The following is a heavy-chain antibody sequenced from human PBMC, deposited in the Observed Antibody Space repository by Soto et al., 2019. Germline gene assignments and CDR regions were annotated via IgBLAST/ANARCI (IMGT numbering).Heavy chain of an antibody. CDR1: GGSFSGYY. Sequence: QVQLQQWGAGLLKPSETLSLTCAVYGGSFSGYYWSWIRQPPGKGLEWIGEINHSGSTNYNPSLKRRAALSVDTSRNKFSLKRSSVTAAGTAVYYCARGWGGKRYCSSASCYTWFDPWGQGTLVTVSS. CDR3: ARGWGGKRYCSSASCYTWFDP. D-gene: IGHD2-2*02. CDR2: INHSGST. J-gene: IGHJ5*02. V-gene: IGHV4-34*01.